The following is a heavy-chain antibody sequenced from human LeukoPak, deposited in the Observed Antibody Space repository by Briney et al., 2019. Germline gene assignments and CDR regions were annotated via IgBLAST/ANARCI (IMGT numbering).Heavy chain of an antibody. CDR1: GCTFTAYS. D-gene: IGHD5-12*01. V-gene: IGHV1-2*06. J-gene: IGHJ4*02. CDR2: INPNSGVT. CDR3: AKTTDSGYGHDY. Sequence: ASVKVSCKASGCTFTAYSVHWVRQAPGQGLEWMGRINPNSGVTNYAQRSQGRVTMTRDTSISTAYMDLSRLTSDDTAVYYCAKTTDSGYGHDYWGQGTLVTVSS.